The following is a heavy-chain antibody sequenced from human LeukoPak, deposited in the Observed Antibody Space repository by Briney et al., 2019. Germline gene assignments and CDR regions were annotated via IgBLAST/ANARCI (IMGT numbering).Heavy chain of an antibody. CDR3: ARFAAGGSYYYYMDV. D-gene: IGHD6-25*01. J-gene: IGHJ6*03. CDR2: ISYTGTYI. V-gene: IGHV3-21*01. CDR1: AFSLNAYN. Sequence: GGSLRLSCAASAFSLNAYNMNWVRQAPGKGLEWVSSISYTGTYIYYADSVKGRFTISRDNAKNSLYLQMNSLRADDTAVYYCARFAAGGSYYYYMDVWGKGTTVTVSS.